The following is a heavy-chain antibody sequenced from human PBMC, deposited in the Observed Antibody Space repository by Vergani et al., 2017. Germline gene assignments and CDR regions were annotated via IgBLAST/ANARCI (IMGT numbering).Heavy chain of an antibody. CDR2: ISSSSSTI. D-gene: IGHD3-10*01. CDR1: AFTFSRYS. Sequence: EVQLVESGGGLVQPGGSLRLSCAASAFTFSRYSMNWVRQAPGKGLEWVSYISSSSSTIYYADSVKGRFTISRDNAKNSLYLQMNSLRAEDTAVYYCARDITWAFDYWGQGTLVTVSS. V-gene: IGHV3-48*01. J-gene: IGHJ4*02. CDR3: ARDITWAFDY.